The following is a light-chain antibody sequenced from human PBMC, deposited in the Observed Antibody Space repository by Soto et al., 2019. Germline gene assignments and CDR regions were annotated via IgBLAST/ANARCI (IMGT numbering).Light chain of an antibody. Sequence: QSALTQPASVSGSPGQSITISCTGTGSDVGGYNYVSWYQQHPGKAPKLMIYEVSNRPSGVSNRVSGSKSGNTASLTISGLQAEDEADYYCSSYTSSSTFYVFGTGTKLTVL. CDR3: SSYTSSSTFYV. V-gene: IGLV2-14*01. CDR1: GSDVGGYNY. CDR2: EVS. J-gene: IGLJ1*01.